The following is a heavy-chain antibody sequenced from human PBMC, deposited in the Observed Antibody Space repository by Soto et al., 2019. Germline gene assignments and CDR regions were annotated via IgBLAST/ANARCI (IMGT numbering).Heavy chain of an antibody. D-gene: IGHD3-22*01. CDR2: ISASGGNT. V-gene: IGHV3-23*01. CDR3: AKDIDYDSSGYYSPFDY. J-gene: IGHJ4*02. Sequence: GGSLRLSCAASGFTFSNYAMSWVRQAPGKGLEWVSTISASGGNTYYADSVKGRFTISRDNSKNTLYLQMNSLRAEDTAVYYCAKDIDYDSSGYYSPFDYWGQGALVTVS. CDR1: GFTFSNYA.